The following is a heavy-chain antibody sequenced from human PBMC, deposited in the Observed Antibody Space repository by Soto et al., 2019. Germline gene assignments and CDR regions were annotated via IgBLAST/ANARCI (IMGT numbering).Heavy chain of an antibody. CDR3: AGRCDGTNCLAHFDY. Sequence: QVQLVQSGAEVKKPGSSVQVSCRASAGTFHNYVINWVRQAPGQGLEWMAGIIPIFGTPTYAQTFQGRVTITADKSTSTAYMELNSLRSEDTAVYYCAGRCDGTNCLAHFDYWCQGTLLTVSS. J-gene: IGHJ4*02. CDR2: IIPIFGTP. D-gene: IGHD2-2*01. V-gene: IGHV1-69*06. CDR1: AGTFHNYV.